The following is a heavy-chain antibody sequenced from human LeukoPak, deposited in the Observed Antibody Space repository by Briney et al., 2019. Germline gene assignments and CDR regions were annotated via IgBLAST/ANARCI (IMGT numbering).Heavy chain of an antibody. V-gene: IGHV4-59*10. CDR1: GGSFSGYY. J-gene: IGHJ4*02. CDR3: ARVTAPYYYDSSGYYSY. D-gene: IGHD3-22*01. CDR2: IYTSGST. Sequence: PSETLSLTCAVYGGSFSGYYWSWIRQPAGKGLEWIGRIYTSGSTNYNPSLKSRVTISVDTSKNQFSLKLSSVTAADTAVYYCARVTAPYYYDSSGYYSYWGQGTLVTVSS.